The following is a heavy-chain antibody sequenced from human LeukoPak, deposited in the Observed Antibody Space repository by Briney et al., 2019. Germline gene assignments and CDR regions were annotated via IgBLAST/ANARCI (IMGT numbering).Heavy chain of an antibody. Sequence: ASETLSLTCAVSGYSISSGYYWGWIRQPPGKGLEWIGSIYHSGSTYYNPSLKSRVTISVDTSKNRFSLKLSSVTAADTAVYYCARHSQWGVIPWTFDRWGQGTMVTVSS. CDR3: ARHSQWGVIPWTFDR. J-gene: IGHJ3*02. CDR1: GYSISSGYY. V-gene: IGHV4-38-2*01. D-gene: IGHD3-16*02. CDR2: IYHSGST.